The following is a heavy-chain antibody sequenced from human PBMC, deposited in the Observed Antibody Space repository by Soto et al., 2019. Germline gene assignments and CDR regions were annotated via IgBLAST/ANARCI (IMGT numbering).Heavy chain of an antibody. CDR1: GFIFGDYY. J-gene: IGHJ4*02. CDR2: ISSSGSDA. V-gene: IGHV3-11*06. Sequence: PGGSLRLSCVASGFIFGDYYMNWIRQSPGKGLEWLSYISSSGSDAKSADSLKGRFSISRDNAKNSVYLQMNRLSAEDTAVYYCARESEDLTSNFDYWGQGTLVTVSS. CDR3: ARESEDLTSNFDY.